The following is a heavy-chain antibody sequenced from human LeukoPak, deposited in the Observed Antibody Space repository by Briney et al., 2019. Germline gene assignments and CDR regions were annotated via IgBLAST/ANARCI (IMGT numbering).Heavy chain of an antibody. D-gene: IGHD3-3*01. J-gene: IGHJ3*01. Sequence: PSETLSLTCSVSGGSIRSSYWSWIRQPPGQGLEWIGYIHYSGSTNYNPSRKSRVSISIDKYKNQLSLNLHSVTDADTAVYYCAGDYGNYEGTSDVWGQGTLVTVSS. CDR3: AGDYGNYEGTSDV. CDR2: IHYSGST. V-gene: IGHV4-59*01. CDR1: GGSIRSSY.